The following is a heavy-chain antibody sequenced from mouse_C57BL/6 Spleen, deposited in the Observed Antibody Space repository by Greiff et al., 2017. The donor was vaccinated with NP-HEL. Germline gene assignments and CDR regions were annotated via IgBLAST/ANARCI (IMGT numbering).Heavy chain of an antibody. V-gene: IGHV1-80*01. Sequence: QVQLQQSGAELVKPGASVKISCKASGYAFSSYWMNWVKQRPEKGLEWIGQIYPGDGDTNYNGKFKGKATLTADKSSSTAYMQLSSLTSEDSAVYFCASDYPFAYWGQGTLVTVSA. CDR2: IYPGDGDT. CDR1: GYAFSSYW. CDR3: ASDYPFAY. J-gene: IGHJ3*01. D-gene: IGHD2-4*01.